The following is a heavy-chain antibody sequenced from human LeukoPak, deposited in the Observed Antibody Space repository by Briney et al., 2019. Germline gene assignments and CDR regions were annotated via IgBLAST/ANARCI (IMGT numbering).Heavy chain of an antibody. CDR2: IYWNSGRI. J-gene: IGHJ6*02. V-gene: IGHV3-9*01. CDR1: GLTFHGYA. Sequence: GRSLRLSCAASGLTFHGYAMHWVGHAPGKGVEWVSGIYWNSGRIDYGDSVKGRFTISNDIAPNSLYLQMNILKTEDTALYYCSKVLKPGRADVWGQGTTVTVSS. CDR3: SKVLKPGRADV.